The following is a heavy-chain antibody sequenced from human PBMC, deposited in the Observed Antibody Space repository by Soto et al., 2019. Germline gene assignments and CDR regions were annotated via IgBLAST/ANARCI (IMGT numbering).Heavy chain of an antibody. CDR2: INPNSGGT. CDR1: GYTFIAYH. CDR3: ATDHGSGWYEDFAY. V-gene: IGHV1-2*02. J-gene: IGHJ4*02. Sequence: QVQLVQSGAEAKKPGASVKVSCKASGYTFIAYHIHWLRQAPGQGLEWMGWINPNSGGTNYAQEFQDRVTMTRDTSISTAYMELSRLTYDDTAMYYCATDHGSGWYEDFAYWGQGTLVTVSP. D-gene: IGHD6-19*01.